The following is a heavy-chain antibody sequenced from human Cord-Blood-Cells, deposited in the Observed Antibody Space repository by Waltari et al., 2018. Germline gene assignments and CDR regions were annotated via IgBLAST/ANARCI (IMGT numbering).Heavy chain of an antibody. CDR3: ARGTKLEYAFDI. J-gene: IGHJ3*02. V-gene: IGHV4-34*01. CDR2: INHSEST. D-gene: IGHD1-1*01. CDR1: GGSFSGYY. Sequence: QVQLQQWGAGLLKPSETLSLTCAVYGGSFSGYYWSWIRQPPGKGLGWIGEINHSESTNYNPSLKSRVTRSVDTSKNQFSLKLSSVTAADTAVYYCARGTKLEYAFDIWGQGTMVTVSS.